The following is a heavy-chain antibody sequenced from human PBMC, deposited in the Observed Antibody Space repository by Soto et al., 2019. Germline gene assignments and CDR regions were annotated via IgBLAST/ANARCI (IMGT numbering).Heavy chain of an antibody. J-gene: IGHJ4*02. CDR3: ARWDYGDYARFDY. CDR2: MNPTSGNT. V-gene: IGHV1-8*01. D-gene: IGHD4-17*01. CDR1: GYTFTSHD. Sequence: QVQLVQSGAEVKKSGASVKVSCKASGYTFTSHDINWVRQATGQGLEWMGWMNPTSGNTGYAQKFQGRVTXTXNXPISTAYMELSSLRSEDTAVYYWARWDYGDYARFDYWGQGTLVTVSS.